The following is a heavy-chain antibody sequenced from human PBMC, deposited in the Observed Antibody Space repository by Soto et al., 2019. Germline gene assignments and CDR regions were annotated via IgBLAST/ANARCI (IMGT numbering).Heavy chain of an antibody. CDR1: GFIFSRYG. CDR3: TRDLPLYCRGDCNFDF. V-gene: IGHV3-30*03. D-gene: IGHD2-21*02. CDR2: ISYDGGER. J-gene: IGHJ4*02. Sequence: QVQLVESGGGVVQSGGSLRLSCGGSGFIFSRYGMHWVRQAPGKGLEWVTGISYDGGERFYADSVKGRFTISRDNSKNRLDLQMSSLRPEDTAAYYCTRDLPLYCRGDCNFDFWGQGTLVTVSS.